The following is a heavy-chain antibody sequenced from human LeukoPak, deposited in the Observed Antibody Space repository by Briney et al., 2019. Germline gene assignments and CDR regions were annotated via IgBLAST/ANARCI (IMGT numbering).Heavy chain of an antibody. Sequence: PSETLSLTCTVSGASLNSYSWSWIRQPAGKGLEWIGRIYSGGSTNYNPSLKSRVTLSVDTSKNQFSLRLSSLTVADTAVYYCAREGRYGDYEGYWGQGTLVTVSS. J-gene: IGHJ4*02. D-gene: IGHD4-17*01. V-gene: IGHV4-4*07. CDR3: AREGRYGDYEGY. CDR2: IYSGGST. CDR1: GASLNSYS.